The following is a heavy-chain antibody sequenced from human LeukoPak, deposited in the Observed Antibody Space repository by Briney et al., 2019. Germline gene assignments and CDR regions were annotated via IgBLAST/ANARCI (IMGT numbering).Heavy chain of an antibody. J-gene: IGHJ5*02. Sequence: GASVKVSCKASGGTFSSYAISWVRQAPGQGLEWMGWINPNSGGTNYAQKFQGRVTMTRDTSISTAYMELSRLRSDDTAVYYCAYTPMVRGLTPPFDPWGQGTLVTVSS. CDR1: GGTFSSYA. CDR3: AYTPMVRGLTPPFDP. CDR2: INPNSGGT. V-gene: IGHV1-2*02. D-gene: IGHD3-10*01.